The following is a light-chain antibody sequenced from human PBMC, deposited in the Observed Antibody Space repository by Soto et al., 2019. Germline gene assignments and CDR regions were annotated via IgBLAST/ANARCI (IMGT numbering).Light chain of an antibody. V-gene: IGKV3-20*01. CDR2: GAS. CDR3: QQYVISVT. Sequence: IVLTQSPGTLSLSPGEGATLSWGASQSISGNYLAWYQQKPGQAPRLLIYGASNRATGIPERFIGSGSGTDFTLTISRLEPQDSAIYYCQQYVISVTFGQGTRLEI. CDR1: QSISGNY. J-gene: IGKJ5*01.